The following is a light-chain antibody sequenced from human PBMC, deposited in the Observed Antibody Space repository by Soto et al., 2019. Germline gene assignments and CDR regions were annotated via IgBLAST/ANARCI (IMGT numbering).Light chain of an antibody. CDR3: TSYTASTTVV. Sequence: QSALTQPASVSGSPGQAITISCTGTSSDVGAYNYVSWYQQYAGKAPKLMIYEVRNQPSGVSNRFSGSKSGNTASLTISGLQAEDEADYYCTSYTASTTVVFGTGTKVTVL. CDR1: SSDVGAYNY. CDR2: EVR. V-gene: IGLV2-14*01. J-gene: IGLJ1*01.